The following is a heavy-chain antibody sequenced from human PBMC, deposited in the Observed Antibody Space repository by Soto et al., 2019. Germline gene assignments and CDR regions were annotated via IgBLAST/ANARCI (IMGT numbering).Heavy chain of an antibody. CDR2: IFSNDEK. CDR1: GFSPSNARMG. Sequence: SGPTLVNPTETLTLPCTASGFSPSNARMGVSWIRQPPGKALEWLAHIFSNDEKSYSTSLKSRLTISKDNSNSQVVLTMTNMDPVDTATYYCARIHEAYDYIWGSYRYYFDYWGQGTLVTVSS. V-gene: IGHV2-26*01. CDR3: ARIHEAYDYIWGSYRYYFDY. D-gene: IGHD3-16*02. J-gene: IGHJ4*02.